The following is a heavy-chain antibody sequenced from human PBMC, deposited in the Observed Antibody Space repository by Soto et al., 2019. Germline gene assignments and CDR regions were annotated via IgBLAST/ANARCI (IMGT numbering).Heavy chain of an antibody. CDR3: ARHPLHRVGASISAFDI. Sequence: SETLSLTCAVSGVSISSSNWWSWVRQPPGKGLEWIGSIYFSGNTYYNPSLKSRVTISVDTSKNQFSLNLNSVTAADTAVYYCARHPLHRVGASISAFDIWGQGTVVTVSS. V-gene: IGHV4-39*01. D-gene: IGHD1-26*01. J-gene: IGHJ3*02. CDR2: IYFSGNT. CDR1: GVSISSSNW.